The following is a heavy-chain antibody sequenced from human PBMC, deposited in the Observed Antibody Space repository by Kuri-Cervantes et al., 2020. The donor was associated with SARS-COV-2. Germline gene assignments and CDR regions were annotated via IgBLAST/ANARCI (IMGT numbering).Heavy chain of an antibody. J-gene: IGHJ3*02. D-gene: IGHD3-10*01. CDR3: ARSHTTRKELLWFGELLLSAFDI. Sequence: GESLKISCEVSGFLFSASAIHWVRQAPGKGLEWVAVISYDGSNKHYADSVKGRFTISRDNSKNTLYLQMNSLRAEDTAVYYCARSHTTRKELLWFGELLLSAFDIWGQGTMVTVSS. CDR2: ISYDGSNK. V-gene: IGHV3-30-3*01. CDR1: GFLFSASA.